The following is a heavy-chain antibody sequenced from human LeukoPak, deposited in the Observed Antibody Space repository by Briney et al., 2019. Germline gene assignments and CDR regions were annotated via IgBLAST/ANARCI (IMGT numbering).Heavy chain of an antibody. CDR1: GGSISNVNYY. CDR2: IYTSGST. V-gene: IGHV4-61*02. J-gene: IGHJ4*02. D-gene: IGHD4-11*01. CDR3: AGGPIGGTTTYFFGY. Sequence: PSETLSLTCTVSGGSISNVNYYWSCIRQPAGRGLEWIGRIYTSGSTNYNPSLKSRVTISMDTSKNEFSLKLSSVTAADTALYYCAGGPIGGTTTYFFGYWGQGTLVTVSS.